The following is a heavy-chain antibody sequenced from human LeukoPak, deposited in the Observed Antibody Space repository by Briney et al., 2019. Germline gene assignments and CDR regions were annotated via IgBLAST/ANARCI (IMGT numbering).Heavy chain of an antibody. CDR3: ARAHCTNGVCFRFDP. V-gene: IGHV4-38-2*02. CDR2: IYHSGSA. CDR1: GYSISSGYY. D-gene: IGHD2-8*01. Sequence: SETLSLTCTVSGYSISSGYYWGWIRQPPGKGLEWIGSIYHSGSAYYNPSLKSRVTISVDTSKNQFSLKLSSVTAADTAVYYCARAHCTNGVCFRFDPWGQGTLVTVSS. J-gene: IGHJ5*02.